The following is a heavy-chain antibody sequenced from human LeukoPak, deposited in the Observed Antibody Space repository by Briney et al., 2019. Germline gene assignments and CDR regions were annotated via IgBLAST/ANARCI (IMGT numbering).Heavy chain of an antibody. J-gene: IGHJ3*02. Sequence: PGGSLRLSCAASGFTFSSYSMNWVRQAPGKGLEWVSSISSSSSYIYYADSVKGRFTISRDNAKNSLYLQMNSLSAEDTAVYYCARDGSAALRYFDWSRDAFDIWGQGTMVTVSS. CDR3: ARDGSAALRYFDWSRDAFDI. V-gene: IGHV3-21*01. D-gene: IGHD3-9*01. CDR1: GFTFSSYS. CDR2: ISSSSSYI.